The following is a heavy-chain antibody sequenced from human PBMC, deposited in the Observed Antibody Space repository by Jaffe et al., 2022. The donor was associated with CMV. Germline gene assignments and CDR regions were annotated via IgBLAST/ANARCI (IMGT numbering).Heavy chain of an antibody. Sequence: EVQLVESGGGLVQPGGSLRLSCAASGFTFSSYWMSWVRQAPGKGLAWVGNIKQDGSEKNYVDSVKGRFTISRDNAKNSLYLQMDSLRAEDTAVYYCARDLRYGRGYWGQGTLVTVSS. V-gene: IGHV3-7*01. D-gene: IGHD4-17*01. CDR3: ARDLRYGRGY. CDR2: IKQDGSEK. J-gene: IGHJ4*02. CDR1: GFTFSSYW.